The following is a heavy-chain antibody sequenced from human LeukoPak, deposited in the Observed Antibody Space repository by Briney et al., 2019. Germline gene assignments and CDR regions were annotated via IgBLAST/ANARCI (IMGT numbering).Heavy chain of an antibody. Sequence: GASVKVSCKASGYNFPSYDINWVRQAPGQGLEWMGWVNPNSGDTGYAQKFQGRVTMTRTTSINTAYMELSSLRSDDTAVYYCARVYLYTSASDVWGQGTLVTVSS. J-gene: IGHJ4*02. CDR1: GYNFPSYD. V-gene: IGHV1-8*01. CDR3: ARVYLYTSASDV. CDR2: VNPNSGDT. D-gene: IGHD2-21*02.